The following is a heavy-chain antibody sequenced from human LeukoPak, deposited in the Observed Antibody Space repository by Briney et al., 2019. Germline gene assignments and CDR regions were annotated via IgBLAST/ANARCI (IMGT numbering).Heavy chain of an antibody. Sequence: PGGSLRLSCAASGFTFSTYAMHWVRQAPGKGLEWVAVISYDGRQKYYADSVKGRFTISRDNAKNSLYLQMNSLRAEDTAVYYCARDRYYDFWSGYYQDYWGQGTLVTVSS. CDR1: GFTFSTYA. J-gene: IGHJ4*02. D-gene: IGHD3-3*01. CDR3: ARDRYYDFWSGYYQDY. CDR2: ISYDGRQK. V-gene: IGHV3-30*04.